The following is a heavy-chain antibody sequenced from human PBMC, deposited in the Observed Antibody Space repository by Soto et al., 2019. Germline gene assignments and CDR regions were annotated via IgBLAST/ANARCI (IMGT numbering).Heavy chain of an antibody. V-gene: IGHV1-3*01. J-gene: IGHJ4*02. CDR1: GYTLTSYA. CDR2: INAGNGNT. D-gene: IGHD6-13*01. Sequence: ASVKGSCKASGYTLTSYAMHWVRQAPGQRLEWMGWINAGNGNTKYSQKFQGRVTITRDTSASTAYMELSSLRSEDTAVYYCARVAAAPWEYYFDYWGQGTLVTVSS. CDR3: ARVAAAPWEYYFDY.